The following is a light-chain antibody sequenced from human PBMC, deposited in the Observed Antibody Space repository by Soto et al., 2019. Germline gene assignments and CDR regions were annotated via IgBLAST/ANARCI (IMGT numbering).Light chain of an antibody. CDR2: GAS. J-gene: IGKJ1*01. CDR3: QQYSKWPT. CDR1: QSVSAN. V-gene: IGKV3-15*01. Sequence: EKVMTQSPATLSVSPGERATLSCRASQSVSANLAWYQHKPGQAPRLPIYGASTRATGIPARFSGSGTGTDFTLTISSLQSEDFAVYCCQQYSKWPTFGRGTKVDIK.